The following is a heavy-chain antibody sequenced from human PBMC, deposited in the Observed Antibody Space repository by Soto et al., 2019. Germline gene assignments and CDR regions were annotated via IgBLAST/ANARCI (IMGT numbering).Heavy chain of an antibody. CDR1: GFTFSSYG. CDR3: AKDRAGASSGINAFDI. J-gene: IGHJ3*02. D-gene: IGHD1-20*01. Sequence: PGGSLGLSCAAYGFTFSSYGMHWVRQAPGKGLEWVAVISYDGSNKYYADSVKGRFTISRDNSKNTLYLQMNSLRAEDTAVYYCAKDRAGASSGINAFDIWGQGTMVTVS. V-gene: IGHV3-30*18. CDR2: ISYDGSNK.